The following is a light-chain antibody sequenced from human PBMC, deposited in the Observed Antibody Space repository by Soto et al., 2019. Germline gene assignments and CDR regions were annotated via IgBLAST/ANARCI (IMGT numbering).Light chain of an antibody. Sequence: QSVLTQPASVSGSRGQSITISCTGSSSDVGGYNYVSWYQHHPGKAPKLMIYGVSNRPSGVSNRFSGSKSGNTASLTISGLEAGDEADYYCSSYTLVTTRGVVFGGGTQLTVL. J-gene: IGLJ2*01. CDR3: SSYTLVTTRGVV. CDR1: SSDVGGYNY. V-gene: IGLV2-14*01. CDR2: GVS.